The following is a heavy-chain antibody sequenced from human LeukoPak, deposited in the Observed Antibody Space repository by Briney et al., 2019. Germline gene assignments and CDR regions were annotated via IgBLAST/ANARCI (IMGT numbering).Heavy chain of an antibody. J-gene: IGHJ5*02. CDR3: ARDLRGYCSGTSCYRSLFDP. V-gene: IGHV1-18*01. CDR2: ISADNGNT. CDR1: GYTFTNYG. D-gene: IGHD2-2*01. Sequence: ASVKVSCKASGYTFTNYGISWVRQAPGQGLEWMGWISADNGNTNYAQKLQGRVTMTTDTSTNTAYMELRSLRSDDTAVYYCARDLRGYCSGTSCYRSLFDPWGQGALVTVSS.